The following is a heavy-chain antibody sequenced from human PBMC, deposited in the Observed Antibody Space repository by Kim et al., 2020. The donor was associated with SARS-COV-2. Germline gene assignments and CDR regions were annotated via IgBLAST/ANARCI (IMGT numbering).Heavy chain of an antibody. Sequence: DAMKGRSTISRDNSKHTLNLQRNSVRAEDTAVYYCAKKRGYSSSWEDFDYWGQGTLVTVSS. D-gene: IGHD6-13*01. J-gene: IGHJ4*02. CDR3: AKKRGYSSSWEDFDY. V-gene: IGHV3-23*01.